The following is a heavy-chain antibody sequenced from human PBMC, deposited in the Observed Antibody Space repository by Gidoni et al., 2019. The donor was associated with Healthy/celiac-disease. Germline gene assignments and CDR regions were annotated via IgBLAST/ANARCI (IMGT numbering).Heavy chain of an antibody. Sequence: QVQLVQSGAEVKKPGASVKVSCKASGYTFNGYYMHWVRQAPGQGLEWMGRINPNSGGTNYAQKFQGRVTMTRDTSISTAYMELSRLRSDDTAVYYCARGTVLLWFRELLYDYWGQGTLVTVSS. CDR2: INPNSGGT. D-gene: IGHD3-10*01. J-gene: IGHJ4*02. CDR1: GYTFNGYY. CDR3: ARGTVLLWFRELLYDY. V-gene: IGHV1-2*06.